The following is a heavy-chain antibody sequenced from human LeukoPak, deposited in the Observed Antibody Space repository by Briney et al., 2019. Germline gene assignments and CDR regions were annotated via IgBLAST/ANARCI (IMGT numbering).Heavy chain of an antibody. CDR2: IIPIFGTA. V-gene: IGHV1-69*13. Sequence: SGKVSCKASGGTFSSYSISWVRQAPGQGLEWMGGIIPIFGTANYAQKFQGRVTITADESTSTAYMELSSLRSEDTAVYYCARSKALRLDDIYYWGQGTLVTVSS. J-gene: IGHJ4*02. CDR1: GGTFSSYS. CDR3: ARSKALRLDDIYY. D-gene: IGHD3-9*01.